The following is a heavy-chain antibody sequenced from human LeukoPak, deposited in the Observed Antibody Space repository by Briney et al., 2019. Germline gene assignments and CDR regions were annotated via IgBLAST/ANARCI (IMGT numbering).Heavy chain of an antibody. J-gene: IGHJ4*02. V-gene: IGHV3-23*01. CDR1: GFTFSSYE. D-gene: IGHD3-10*01. CDR2: ISGSGGYT. Sequence: PGGSLRLSCAASGFTFSSYEMSWVRQAPGKGLEWVSAISGSGGYTYYADSVKGRFTISGDNSKNTLYLEMNSLRAEDTAVYYCAKEVYYYGSGSYYSANYIDYWGQGTLVTVSS. CDR3: AKEVYYYGSGSYYSANYIDY.